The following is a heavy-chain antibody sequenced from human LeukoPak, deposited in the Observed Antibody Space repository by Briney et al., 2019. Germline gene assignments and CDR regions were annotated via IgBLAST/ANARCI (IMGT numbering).Heavy chain of an antibody. Sequence: GGSLRLSCAASGFTFDDYGMSWVRQVPGKGLDCVSGISWNGGSTSYVDSVKGRFTISRDNAKNSLYLQMNSLRAEDTALYYCARRYSSTWYYFDYWGQGTLVTVSS. D-gene: IGHD6-13*01. V-gene: IGHV3-20*04. CDR3: ARRYSSTWYYFDY. CDR2: ISWNGGST. J-gene: IGHJ4*02. CDR1: GFTFDDYG.